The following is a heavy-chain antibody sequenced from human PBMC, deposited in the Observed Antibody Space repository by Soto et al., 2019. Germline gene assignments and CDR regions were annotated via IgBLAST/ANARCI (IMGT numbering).Heavy chain of an antibody. D-gene: IGHD6-25*01. CDR2: IYYSGST. CDR1: GGSISSGGYD. CDR3: ARLRSVGRWTSWFDP. J-gene: IGHJ5*02. Sequence: QVQLQESGPGLVKPSQTLSLTCTVSGGSISSGGYDWSWIRQHPGKGLEWIGYIYYSGSTYYNPSLKSRVTISVDTSKNQFSLKLSSVTAADTAVYYCARLRSVGRWTSWFDPWGQGTLVPVSS. V-gene: IGHV4-31*03.